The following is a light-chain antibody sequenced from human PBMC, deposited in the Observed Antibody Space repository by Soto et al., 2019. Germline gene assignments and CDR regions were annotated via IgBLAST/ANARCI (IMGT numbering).Light chain of an antibody. CDR1: TSNIGTNY. J-gene: IGLJ2*01. Sequence: QSVLTQPPSASGTPGQRVTISCSGSTSNIGTNYVYWYQQLPGTARRLLMYSTNKLPSGVPDRFSGSKSGTSAFLAITGLRCEDEANYYCAAWDDSLSGPVFGGGTKVTVL. CDR2: STN. V-gene: IGLV1-47*02. CDR3: AAWDDSLSGPV.